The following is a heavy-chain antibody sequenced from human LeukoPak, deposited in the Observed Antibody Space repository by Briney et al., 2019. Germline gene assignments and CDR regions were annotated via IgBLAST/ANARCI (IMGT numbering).Heavy chain of an antibody. J-gene: IGHJ1*01. V-gene: IGHV4-39*01. D-gene: IGHD2-2*02. Sequence: KPSETLSLTCTVSGGSISSSSYYWGWIRQPPGKGLEWIGSIYYSGSTYYNPSLKSRVTISVDTSKNQFSLKLGSVTAADTAVYYCRIVVVRAAIQNAEYFQHWGQGTLVTVSS. CDR2: IYYSGST. CDR1: GGSISSSSYY. CDR3: RIVVVRAAIQNAEYFQH.